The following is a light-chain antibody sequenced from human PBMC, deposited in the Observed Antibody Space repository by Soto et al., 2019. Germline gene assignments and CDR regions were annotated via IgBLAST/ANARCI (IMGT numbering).Light chain of an antibody. Sequence: DIQMTQSPSTLSGSVGDRVTITCRASQTISSWLAWYQQKPGKAPKLLIYKASTLKSGVPSRFSGSGSGTEFTLTISSLQPDDFATYYCQQYNSYSILTFGGGTKVEIK. V-gene: IGKV1-5*03. CDR2: KAS. CDR3: QQYNSYSILT. CDR1: QTISSW. J-gene: IGKJ4*01.